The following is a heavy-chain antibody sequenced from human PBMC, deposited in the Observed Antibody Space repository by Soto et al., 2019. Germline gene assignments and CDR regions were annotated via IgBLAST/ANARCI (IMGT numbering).Heavy chain of an antibody. V-gene: IGHV3-7*01. CDR1: GFIFSSYW. Sequence: EVQLVESGGGLVQPGGSRRLSCAATGFIFSSYWMSWVRQAPGKGLEWVANIKQDGSEKYYVDSAKGRFTISRDNAKNSLHLQMNSLRAEDTAVYYCARGFNSALDIWGQGKMVNVSS. J-gene: IGHJ3*02. CDR3: ARGFNSALDI. CDR2: IKQDGSEK.